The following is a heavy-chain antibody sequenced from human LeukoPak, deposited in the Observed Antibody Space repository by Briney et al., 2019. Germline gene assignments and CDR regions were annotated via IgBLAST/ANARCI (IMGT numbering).Heavy chain of an antibody. CDR2: ISSSGSTI. CDR3: AREGYYGSGSCYRKMGMDV. J-gene: IGHJ6*02. Sequence: GGSLRLSCAASGFTFSSYEMNWVRQAPGKGLEWVSYISSSGSTIYYADSVKGRFTISRDNAKNSLYVQMNSLRAEDTAVYYCAREGYYGSGSCYRKMGMDVWGQGTAVTVSS. V-gene: IGHV3-48*03. D-gene: IGHD3-10*01. CDR1: GFTFSSYE.